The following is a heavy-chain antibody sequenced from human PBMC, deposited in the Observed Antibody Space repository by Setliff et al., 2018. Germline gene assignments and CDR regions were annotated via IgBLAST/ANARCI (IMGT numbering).Heavy chain of an antibody. D-gene: IGHD3-22*01. CDR3: ARRPYDSSGYFNY. CDR2: VNAGNGNT. CDR1: RYTFTNYA. J-gene: IGHJ4*02. Sequence: ASVKVSCKASRYTFTNYAIHRVRQAPGHRLEWMGWVNAGNGNTKYSQKFQGRVTITRDTSASTAYMELGSLTSEDTAVYYCARRPYDSSGYFNYWGQGTLVTVSS. V-gene: IGHV1-3*01.